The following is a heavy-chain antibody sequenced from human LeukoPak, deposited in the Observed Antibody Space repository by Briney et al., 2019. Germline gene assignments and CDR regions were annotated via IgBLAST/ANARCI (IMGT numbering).Heavy chain of an antibody. CDR3: GRETDFGVVTN. CDR1: GDSVSSNGAS. Sequence: SQTLSLTCAISGDSVSSNGASWNWIRQSPSRGLEWLGRTYYRSQQWHSDYAPSVKGRITLNPDTSKNQFSLQLNAMTPEDTAVYYCGRETDFGVVTNWGQGTLVTVSS. D-gene: IGHD3-3*01. J-gene: IGHJ4*02. V-gene: IGHV6-1*01. CDR2: TYYRSQQWHS.